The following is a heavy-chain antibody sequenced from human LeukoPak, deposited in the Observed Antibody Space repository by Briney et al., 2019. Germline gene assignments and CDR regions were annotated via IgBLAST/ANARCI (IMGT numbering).Heavy chain of an antibody. CDR2: INHSGST. D-gene: IGHD2-2*02. V-gene: IGHV4-34*01. J-gene: IGHJ4*02. CDR3: ARGRAYCSSTSCYNGTFDY. CDR1: GGSFSGYY. Sequence: SETLSLTCAVYGGSFSGYYWSWIRQPPGKGLEWIGEINHSGSTNYNPSLKSRVTISVDTSKNQFSLKLSSVTAADTAVYYCARGRAYCSSTSCYNGTFDYWAQGTLVTVSS.